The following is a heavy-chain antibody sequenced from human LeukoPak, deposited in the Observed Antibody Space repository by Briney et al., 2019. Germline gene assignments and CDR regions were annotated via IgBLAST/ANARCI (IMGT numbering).Heavy chain of an antibody. CDR3: ARDIEQWLVQGAKGYFDY. Sequence: ASVKVSCKASGYTFTSYGISWVRQAPGQGLEWMGWISAYNGNTNYAQKLQGRVTMTTDTSTSTAYMELRSLRSDDTAVYYCARDIEQWLVQGAKGYFDYWGQGTLVTVSS. J-gene: IGHJ4*02. V-gene: IGHV1-18*01. CDR1: GYTFTSYG. CDR2: ISAYNGNT. D-gene: IGHD6-19*01.